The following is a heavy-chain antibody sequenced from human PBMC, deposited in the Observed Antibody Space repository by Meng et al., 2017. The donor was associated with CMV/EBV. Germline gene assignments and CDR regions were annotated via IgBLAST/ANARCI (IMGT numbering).Heavy chain of an antibody. V-gene: IGHV3-23*01. D-gene: IGHD6-13*01. CDR3: AKEGLEYLAAGYNWFDP. CDR1: GFTFNSYA. J-gene: IGHJ5*02. Sequence: GESLKISCAASGFTFNSYAMSWVRQAPGKGLEWVSAISGSGGSTYYADFVKGRFTISRDNSKNTLYLQMNSLRAEDTAVYYCAKEGLEYLAAGYNWFDPWGQGTLVTVSS. CDR2: ISGSGGST.